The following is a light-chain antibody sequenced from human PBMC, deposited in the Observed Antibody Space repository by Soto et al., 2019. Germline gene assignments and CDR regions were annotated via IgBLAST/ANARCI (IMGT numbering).Light chain of an antibody. V-gene: IGKV1-5*03. Sequence: IQMTQSPSTLSASVGDIGTITCRASRSLQTWLAWYQQKPGKVPKLLIYQASSLQNGVPARFIGSGSGTEFTLTISSLQPDDVATYYCQQYTCLWTFGPGTKVDIK. CDR2: QAS. CDR1: RSLQTW. J-gene: IGKJ1*01. CDR3: QQYTCLWT.